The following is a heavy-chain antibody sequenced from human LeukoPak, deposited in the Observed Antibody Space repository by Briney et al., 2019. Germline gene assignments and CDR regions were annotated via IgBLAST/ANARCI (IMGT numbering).Heavy chain of an antibody. Sequence: GGSLRLSCAASGFTFDDYAMHWVRQAPGKGLEWVSYISSSGSTIYYADSVKGRFTISRDNAKNSLYLQMNSPRAEDTAVYYCARNGGYSYGPPDYWGQGTLVTVSS. V-gene: IGHV3-48*03. CDR1: GFTFDDYA. CDR2: ISSSGSTI. D-gene: IGHD5-18*01. CDR3: ARNGGYSYGPPDY. J-gene: IGHJ4*02.